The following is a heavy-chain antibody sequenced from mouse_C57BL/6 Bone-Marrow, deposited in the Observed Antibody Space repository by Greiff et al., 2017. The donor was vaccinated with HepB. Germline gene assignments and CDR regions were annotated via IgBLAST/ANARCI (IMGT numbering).Heavy chain of an antibody. CDR2: FYPGSGSI. V-gene: IGHV1-62-2*01. CDR1: GYTFTEYT. CDR3: ARHEDDWYSNYDWYFDV. Sequence: VQLVESGAELVKPGASVKLSCKASGYTFTEYTIHWVKQRSGQGLEWIGWFYPGSGSIKYNEKFKDKATLTADKSSSTVYMELSRLTSEDSAVYFCARHEDDWYSNYDWYFDVWGTGTTVTVSS. J-gene: IGHJ1*03. D-gene: IGHD2-5*01.